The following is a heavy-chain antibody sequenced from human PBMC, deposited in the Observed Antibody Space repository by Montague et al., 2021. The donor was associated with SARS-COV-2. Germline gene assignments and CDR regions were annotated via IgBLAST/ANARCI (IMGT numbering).Heavy chain of an antibody. CDR2: INHSGYT. CDR3: ASAPRYSFGFWAY. J-gene: IGHJ4*02. D-gene: IGHD5-12*01. Sequence: WIRQPPGKGLEWVGEINHSGYTDYNPSLESRLTISLDSSKKQFSLKMTSVTAADTAIYYYASAPRYSFGFWAYWGQGTLVSVSS. V-gene: IGHV4-34*01.